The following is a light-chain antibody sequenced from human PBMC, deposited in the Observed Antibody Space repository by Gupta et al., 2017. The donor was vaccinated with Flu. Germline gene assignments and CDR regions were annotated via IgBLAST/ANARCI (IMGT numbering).Light chain of an antibody. CDR1: AFARQY. CDR3: QSADSSGTSLI. J-gene: IGLJ2*01. CDR2: SDN. Sequence: GQTARITCTGDAFARQYAYWYQQKPGQAPVFVIFSDNERPSGIPERFSGSSSGTTVTFTISGVQTEDGADYYCQSADSSGTSLIFGGGTKLTVL. V-gene: IGLV3-25*03.